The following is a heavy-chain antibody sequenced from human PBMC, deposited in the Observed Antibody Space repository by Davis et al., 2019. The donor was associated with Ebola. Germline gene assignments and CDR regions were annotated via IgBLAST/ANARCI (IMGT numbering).Heavy chain of an antibody. CDR1: GGSISSSSYY. D-gene: IGHD4-23*01. J-gene: IGHJ3*02. V-gene: IGHV4-39*07. CDR3: ATDADCGGNGGLPDPFDI. Sequence: PSETLSLTCTVSGGSISSSSYYWGWVRQPPGKGLEWIGSIYYTGSTYYNPPLKRRVTISLDTSKNQISLTLNSVTAADTAIYYCATDADCGGNGGLPDPFDIWGQGTMVTVSS. CDR2: IYYTGST.